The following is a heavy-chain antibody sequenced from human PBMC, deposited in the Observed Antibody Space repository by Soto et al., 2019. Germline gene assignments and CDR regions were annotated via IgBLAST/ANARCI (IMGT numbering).Heavy chain of an antibody. J-gene: IGHJ6*02. D-gene: IGHD2-21*02. CDR1: GGTFSNHA. CDR3: ARDDATYCGGDCYRYFYYGMDV. V-gene: IGHV1-69*13. Sequence: ASVKVSCKASGGTFSNHAISWVRQAPGQGLEWVGGIIPMFPTADYAQRFQGRVTITADDSTTTVYMELSGLRSEDTATYYCARDDATYCGGDCYRYFYYGMDVWGQGTTVTVSS. CDR2: IIPMFPTA.